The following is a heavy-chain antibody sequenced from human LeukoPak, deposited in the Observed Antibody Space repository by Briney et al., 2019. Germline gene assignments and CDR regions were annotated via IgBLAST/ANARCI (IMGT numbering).Heavy chain of an antibody. V-gene: IGHV3-23*01. J-gene: IGHJ4*02. CDR2: ISGSGGST. D-gene: IGHD5-24*01. CDR3: AKERDGYNPRPCYFDH. CDR1: GFTFSSYA. Sequence: PGGSLRLSCAASGFTFSSYAMSWVRQAPGKGLEWVSAISGSGGSTYYADSVKGRFTISRDNSKNTLYLQMNSLRAEDTAVYYCAKERDGYNPRPCYFDHWGQGTLVTVSS.